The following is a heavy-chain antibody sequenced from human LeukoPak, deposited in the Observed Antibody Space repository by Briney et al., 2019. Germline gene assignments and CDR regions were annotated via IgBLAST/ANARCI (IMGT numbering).Heavy chain of an antibody. CDR3: ARGGGGYCSSTSCWNFDY. V-gene: IGHV5-51*01. CDR2: IYPGDSDT. CDR1: GYSFTSYW. J-gene: IGHJ4*02. D-gene: IGHD2-2*01. Sequence: GESLQISCKGSGYSFTSYWIGWVRQMPGKGLEWMGIIYPGDSDTRYSPSFQGQVTISADKSISTAYLQWSSLKASDTAMYYCARGGGGYCSSTSCWNFDYWGQRTLVTVSS.